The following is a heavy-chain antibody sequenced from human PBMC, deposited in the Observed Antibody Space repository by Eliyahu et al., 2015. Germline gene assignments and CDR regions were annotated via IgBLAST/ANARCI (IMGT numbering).Heavy chain of an antibody. D-gene: IGHD3-16*01. CDR3: AKGLAPRMPFDY. V-gene: IGHV3-23*04. J-gene: IGHJ4*02. CDR2: ISGSGNSA. Sequence: EVQLVESGGGLVQPGGSLRLSCAASGFPFSNYAINWVRQAPGKGLEWVSSISGSGNSAYYADSVKGRFTISRDTSKNTVYLQMRSLRAEDTAVFYCAKGLAPRMPFDYWGQGTLVTVSS. CDR1: GFPFSNYA.